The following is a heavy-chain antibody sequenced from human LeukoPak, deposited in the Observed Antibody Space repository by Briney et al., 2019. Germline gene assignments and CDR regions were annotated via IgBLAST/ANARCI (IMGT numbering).Heavy chain of an antibody. CDR1: GFTFSSYS. CDR2: ISSSSSYI. J-gene: IGHJ4*02. CDR3: ARMSSSGHYFDY. Sequence: PWGSLRLSCAASGFTFSSYSMNWVRQAPGKGLEWVSSISSSSSYIYYADSVKGRFTISRDNAKNSLYLQMNSLRAEDTAVYYCARMSSSGHYFDYWGQGTLVTVSS. V-gene: IGHV3-21*01. D-gene: IGHD6-19*01.